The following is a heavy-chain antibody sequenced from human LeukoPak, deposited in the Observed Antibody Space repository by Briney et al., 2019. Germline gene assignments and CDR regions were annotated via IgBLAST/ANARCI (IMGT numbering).Heavy chain of an antibody. CDR2: IYSGGST. D-gene: IGHD6-6*01. J-gene: IGHJ5*02. Sequence: PGGSLRLSCAASGFTVITNYMTWVRQAPGKGLEWVSVIYSGGSTYYADSVRGRFIISRDNSKNTLYLQMNSLRAEDTAVYYCASSVGDSSSSNWFDPWGQGTLVTVSS. CDR3: ASSVGDSSSSNWFDP. CDR1: GFTVITNY. V-gene: IGHV3-66*01.